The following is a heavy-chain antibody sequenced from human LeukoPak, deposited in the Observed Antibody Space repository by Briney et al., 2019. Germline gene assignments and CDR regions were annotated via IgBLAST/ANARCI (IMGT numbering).Heavy chain of an antibody. CDR1: GYSFTGYY. V-gene: IGHV1-2*02. D-gene: IGHD3-9*01. CDR2: INPNSGGT. CDR3: ARDRRLLRYFDWLLGGPLDY. Sequence: GASVKVSCKASGYSFTGYYMHWVRQAPGQGLEWMGWINPNSGGTNYAQKFQGRVTMTRDTSISTAYMELSRLRSDDTAVYYCARDRRLLRYFDWLLGGPLDYWGQGTLVTVSS. J-gene: IGHJ4*02.